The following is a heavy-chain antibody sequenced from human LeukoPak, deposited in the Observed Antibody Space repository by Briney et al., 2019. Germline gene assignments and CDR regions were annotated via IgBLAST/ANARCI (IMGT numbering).Heavy chain of an antibody. D-gene: IGHD2-21*01. Sequence: GESLKISCKGSGYSFTSYWLGWGRQMPGKGLEWMGIIYPGDSDTRYSPSFQGQVTISADKSISTAYLQWSSLKASDTAMYYCARLAYCGGDCYSGSFDYWGQGTLVTVSS. CDR2: IYPGDSDT. CDR3: ARLAYCGGDCYSGSFDY. CDR1: GYSFTSYW. V-gene: IGHV5-51*01. J-gene: IGHJ4*02.